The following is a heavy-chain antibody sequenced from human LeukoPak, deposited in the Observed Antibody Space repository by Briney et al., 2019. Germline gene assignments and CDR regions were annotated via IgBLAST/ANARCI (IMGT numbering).Heavy chain of an antibody. CDR1: GGTFSIYA. CDR3: ARGPVAAAGTRFADY. CDR2: IMTIFGTA. Sequence: ASVKLSCKASGGTFSIYAISWVRHAPGQGREWMGMIMTIFGTANYAKKFEGRVTITTEESTSTAYMELSSLRSEDTAVYYCARGPVAAAGTRFADYWGQGTLVTVSS. D-gene: IGHD6-13*01. J-gene: IGHJ4*02. V-gene: IGHV1-69*05.